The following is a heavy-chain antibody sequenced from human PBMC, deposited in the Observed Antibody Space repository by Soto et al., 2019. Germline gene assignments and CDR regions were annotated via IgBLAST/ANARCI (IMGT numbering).Heavy chain of an antibody. Sequence: QVQLVQSGAEVKKPGASVKVSFKASGYTFTFYGITWVRLAPGQGLEWMGWISPYNGYTYYAQKVQGRVTMTTDTSTSTAYMEPRSLRPDDTAIYYCARLTYDFKHAMDVWGQGSTVTFSS. CDR3: ARLTYDFKHAMDV. J-gene: IGHJ6*02. V-gene: IGHV1-18*01. CDR2: ISPYNGYT. CDR1: GYTFTFYG. D-gene: IGHD3-3*01.